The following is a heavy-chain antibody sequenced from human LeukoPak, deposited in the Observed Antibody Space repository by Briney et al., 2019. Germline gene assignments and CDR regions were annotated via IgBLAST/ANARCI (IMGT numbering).Heavy chain of an antibody. CDR1: GYTFTCHY. Sequence: GASVKVSCKASGYTFTCHYMHWVRQAPGQGLEWMGWINPNSGGTNYAQKFQGRVTMTRDTSISTAYMELSRLRSDESAVYYCARVKVCGVVTPDYWGQGTLVTVSS. J-gene: IGHJ4*02. CDR2: INPNSGGT. CDR3: ARVKVCGVVTPDY. D-gene: IGHD3-3*01. V-gene: IGHV1-2*02.